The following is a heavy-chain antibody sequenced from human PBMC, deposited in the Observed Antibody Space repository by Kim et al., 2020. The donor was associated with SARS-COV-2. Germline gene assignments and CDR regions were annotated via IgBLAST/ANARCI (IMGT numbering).Heavy chain of an antibody. CDR1: GFTFNGYT. D-gene: IGHD3-22*01. J-gene: IGHJ3*02. CDR3: ARDDIDSNGYLMAFDI. Sequence: GGSLRLSCEASGFTFNGYTMNWVRQAPGKGLEWVSAISGSGSHIYYADSLKGRFIISRDNAKNSLYLQMHSLRAEDTAVYYCARDDIDSNGYLMAFDIWG. V-gene: IGHV3-21*01. CDR2: ISGSGSHI.